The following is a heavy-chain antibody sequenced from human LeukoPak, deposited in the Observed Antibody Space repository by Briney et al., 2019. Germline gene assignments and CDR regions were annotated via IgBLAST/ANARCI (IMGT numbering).Heavy chain of an antibody. CDR2: ISSYNGNT. J-gene: IGHJ4*02. CDR3: ARDRSFYYYDSSGYYS. Sequence: ASVKVSCKASGYTFTSYGITWVRQAPGQGLEWMGWISSYNGNTNYVQRLQGRVTMTTDTSTSTAYMELRSLRSDDTAVYYCARDRSFYYYDSSGYYSWGQGTLVTVSS. D-gene: IGHD3-22*01. V-gene: IGHV1-18*01. CDR1: GYTFTSYG.